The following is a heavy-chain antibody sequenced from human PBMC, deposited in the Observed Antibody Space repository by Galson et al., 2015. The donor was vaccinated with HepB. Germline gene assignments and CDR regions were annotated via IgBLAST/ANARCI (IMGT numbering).Heavy chain of an antibody. Sequence: SVKVSCKASGYTFTAHYLHWVRQAPGRGLEWMGWIHPISGGTAFVQKFQDRVTMTRDTSISTAYMELSRLTSDDTAVYYCARSWVDYYYYGMDVWGQGTTVTVSS. D-gene: IGHD2-15*01. CDR2: IHPISGGT. J-gene: IGHJ6*02. V-gene: IGHV1-2*02. CDR3: ARSWVDYYYYGMDV. CDR1: GYTFTAHY.